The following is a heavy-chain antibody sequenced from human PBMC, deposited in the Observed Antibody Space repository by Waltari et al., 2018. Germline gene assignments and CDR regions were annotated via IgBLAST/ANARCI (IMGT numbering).Heavy chain of an antibody. CDR3: ARGQRIDLWVD. J-gene: IGHJ4*02. CDR2: IYYSWST. CDR1: GGSISSSSYY. D-gene: IGHD3-10*01. Sequence: QLQLQESGPGLVKPSETLSLTCTVSGGSISSSSYYWGWIRQPPGKGLEWIGSIYYSWSTYYNPSLKSRVTISVDTSKNQFSLKLSSVTAADTAVYYCARGQRIDLWVDWGQGTLVTVSS. V-gene: IGHV4-39*07.